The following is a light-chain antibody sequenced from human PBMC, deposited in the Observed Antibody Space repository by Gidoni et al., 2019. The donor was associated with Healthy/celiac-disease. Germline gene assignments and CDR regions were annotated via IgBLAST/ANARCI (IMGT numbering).Light chain of an antibody. CDR1: QSVSSSY. V-gene: IGKV3-20*01. J-gene: IGKJ1*01. CDR2: GAS. Sequence: EIVLTQSPGTLSLSPRERATLSCRASQSVSSSYLAWYQQKPGQAPGLLISGASSRATGIPDRFSGSGSGTDFTLTISRLEPEDFAVYYCQQFGSSPTWTFGQGTKVEIK. CDR3: QQFGSSPTWT.